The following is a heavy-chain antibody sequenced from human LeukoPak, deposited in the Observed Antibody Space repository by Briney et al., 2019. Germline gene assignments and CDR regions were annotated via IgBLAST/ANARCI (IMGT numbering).Heavy chain of an antibody. J-gene: IGHJ3*02. CDR3: ARLGGSAWELGRDGFDI. V-gene: IGHV5-51*01. CDR1: GYRFNNYW. CDR2: IYPGDSDS. Sequence: GESLKISCKGSGYRFNNYWIGWVRQMPGKGLEWMGIIYPGDSDSRHSPSFQGQVTISADKSISTAYLQWSSLKASDTAMYYCARLGGSAWELGRDGFDIWGQGTMVIVSS. D-gene: IGHD1-26*01.